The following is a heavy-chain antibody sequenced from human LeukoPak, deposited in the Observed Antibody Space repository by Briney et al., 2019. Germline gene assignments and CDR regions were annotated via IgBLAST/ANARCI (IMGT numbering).Heavy chain of an antibody. V-gene: IGHV1-2*02. Sequence: GASVKVSCEASGYTFTGYYMHWVRQAPGQGLEWMGWINPNSGGTNYAQKFQGRVTMTRDTSISTAYMELSRLRSDDTAVYYCARVIAVASYYFDYWGQGTLVTVSS. D-gene: IGHD6-19*01. J-gene: IGHJ4*02. CDR2: INPNSGGT. CDR3: ARVIAVASYYFDY. CDR1: GYTFTGYY.